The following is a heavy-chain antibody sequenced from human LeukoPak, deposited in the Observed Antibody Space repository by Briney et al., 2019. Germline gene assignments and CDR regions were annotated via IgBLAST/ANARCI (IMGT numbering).Heavy chain of an antibody. J-gene: IGHJ5*02. Sequence: SEPLSLPCAVYGGSFSGYYWSWIRQPPGKGLEWIGEINHSGSTNYTPSLKSRVTISADTSKNQFSPKLSSVTAADTAVYYCARGITGTSFDPWGQGTLVTVSS. D-gene: IGHD1-20*01. CDR3: ARGITGTSFDP. V-gene: IGHV4-34*01. CDR2: INHSGST. CDR1: GGSFSGYY.